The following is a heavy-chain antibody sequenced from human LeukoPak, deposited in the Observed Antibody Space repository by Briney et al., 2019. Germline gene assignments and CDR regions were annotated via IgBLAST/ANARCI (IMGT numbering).Heavy chain of an antibody. Sequence: GASVKVSCKASGYTFTSYDINWVRQATGQGLEWMGWMNPNSGNTGYAQKFQGRVTMTRNTSINTAYMELSSLRSEDTAVYYCARSSHFITMYYYGMDVWGQGTTVTVSS. D-gene: IGHD3-3*01. CDR3: ARSSHFITMYYYGMDV. V-gene: IGHV1-8*01. CDR2: MNPNSGNT. CDR1: GYTFTSYD. J-gene: IGHJ6*02.